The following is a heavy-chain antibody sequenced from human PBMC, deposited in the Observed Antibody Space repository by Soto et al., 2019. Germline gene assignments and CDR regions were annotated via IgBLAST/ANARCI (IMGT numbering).Heavy chain of an antibody. CDR1: GYTFTRYG. V-gene: IGHV1-18*04. CDR2: ISGYNGNR. J-gene: IGHJ5*02. CDR3: AKIAVFGIVLGGKGLDP. Sequence: ASVKVSCKASGYTFTRYGIAWVRQAPGQGLEWMGWISGYNGNRHYVEKFQGRLTMTTDTSTSTAYTELRSLRSDDTAVYYCAKIAVFGIVLGGKGLDPWGQGTLVTVSS. D-gene: IGHD3-3*01.